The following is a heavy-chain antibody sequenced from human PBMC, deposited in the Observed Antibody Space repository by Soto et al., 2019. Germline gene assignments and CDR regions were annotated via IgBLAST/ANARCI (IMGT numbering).Heavy chain of an antibody. V-gene: IGHV5-51*01. J-gene: IGHJ4*02. Sequence: GESLKISCKGSGFTFTSYWIAWVRQMPRKGLEWMGIIYPGDSDSSYSPSFQGQVTISADKSINTAYLHWSSLKASDTAIYYCAKHEGYCSTTTCSNFDYWGQGTPVTVSS. D-gene: IGHD2-2*01. CDR3: AKHEGYCSTTTCSNFDY. CDR1: GFTFTSYW. CDR2: IYPGDSDS.